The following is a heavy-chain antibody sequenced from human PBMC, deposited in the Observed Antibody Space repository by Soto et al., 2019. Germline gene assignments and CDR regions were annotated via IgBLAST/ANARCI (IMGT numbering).Heavy chain of an antibody. CDR3: ARATTGGSGSSDY. V-gene: IGHV4-31*11. J-gene: IGHJ4*02. CDR2: IYHSGSA. CDR1: GGSISTGGHY. Sequence: QVQLQESGPGLVIPSQTLSLTCAVSGGSISTGGHYWSWIRQHPGKGLEWIGYIYHSGSAYYNPSLKSRVTLSVDTSKNQFSLKLSSVTAADTAVYYCARATTGGSGSSDYWGQGTLVTVSS. D-gene: IGHD3-10*01.